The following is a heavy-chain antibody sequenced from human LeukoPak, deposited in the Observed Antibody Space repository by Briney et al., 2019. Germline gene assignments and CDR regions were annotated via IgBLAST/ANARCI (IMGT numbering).Heavy chain of an antibody. V-gene: IGHV3-15*01. CDR1: GFTFSNAW. Sequence: GGSLRLSCAASGFTFSNAWMSWVRQAPGKGLEWVGRIKSKTDGGTTDYAAPVKGRFTISRDESKNTLYLQMNSLKTEDTAVYYCTTEAADPAILRYFDWLLDDYWGQGTLVTVSS. J-gene: IGHJ4*02. D-gene: IGHD3-9*01. CDR2: IKSKTDGGTT. CDR3: TTEAADPAILRYFDWLLDDY.